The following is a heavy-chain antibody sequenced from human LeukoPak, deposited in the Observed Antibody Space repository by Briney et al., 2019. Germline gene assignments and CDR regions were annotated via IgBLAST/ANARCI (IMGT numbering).Heavy chain of an antibody. CDR3: ARDLPTEYYYDSSGYYSWFDP. V-gene: IGHV4-4*07. D-gene: IGHD3-22*01. CDR1: GGSISSYY. Sequence: SETLSLTCTVSGGSISSYYWSWIRQPAGKGLEWIGRIYTSGSTNYNPSPKSRVTMSVDTSKNQFSLKLSSVTAADTAVYYCARDLPTEYYYDSSGYYSWFDPWGQGTLVTVSS. J-gene: IGHJ5*02. CDR2: IYTSGST.